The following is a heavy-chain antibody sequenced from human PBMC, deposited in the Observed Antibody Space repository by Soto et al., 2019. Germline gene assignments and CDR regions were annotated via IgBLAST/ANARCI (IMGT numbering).Heavy chain of an antibody. CDR3: AIVSSDSSGYGY. CDR2: IYYSLSP. J-gene: IGHJ2*01. D-gene: IGHD3-22*01. V-gene: IGHV4-30-4*01. CDR1: GGPLISGDKY. Sequence: GGPLISGDKYWSCIRQTPGKSLAWIGDIYYSLSPYYTPYLHSRVSISVDPSKNQCSLKLSSVTAADTAVYYCAIVSSDSSGYGY.